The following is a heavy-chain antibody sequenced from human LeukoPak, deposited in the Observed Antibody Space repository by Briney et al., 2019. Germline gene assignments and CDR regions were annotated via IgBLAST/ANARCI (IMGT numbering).Heavy chain of an antibody. J-gene: IGHJ6*02. CDR2: ISSSSSYI. D-gene: IGHD4-17*01. CDR3: ARSGTVYYYGMDV. V-gene: IGHV3-21*01. Sequence: PGGSLRLSCAASGFTFSSYSMNWVRQAPGKGLEWVSSISSSSSYIYYADSVKGRFTISRDNAKNSLYLQMNSLRAEDTAVYYCARSGTVYYYGMDVWGQGTTVTVSS. CDR1: GFTFSSYS.